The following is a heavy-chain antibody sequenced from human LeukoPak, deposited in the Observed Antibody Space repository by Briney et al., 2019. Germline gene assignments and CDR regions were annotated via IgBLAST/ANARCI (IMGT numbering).Heavy chain of an antibody. Sequence: SETLSLTCAVSGGSISSSNWWSWVRQPPGKGLEWIGSLYHSESTYYNPSLKSRVTMSIDTSKNQFSLKLSSVTAADTAVYYCASRTATKPFDYWGQGTLVTVSS. V-gene: IGHV4-4*02. J-gene: IGHJ4*02. CDR2: LYHSEST. CDR3: ASRTATKPFDY. D-gene: IGHD2-21*02. CDR1: GGSISSSNW.